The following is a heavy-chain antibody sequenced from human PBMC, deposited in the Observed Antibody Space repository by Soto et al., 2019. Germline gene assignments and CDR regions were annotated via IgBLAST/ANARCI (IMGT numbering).Heavy chain of an antibody. V-gene: IGHV5-10-1*03. CDR1: GYSFTSYW. CDR3: ARQDVTYYDFWSGYPTPSPRDYYGMDV. Sequence: EVQLVQSGAEVKKPGESLRISCKGSGYSFTSYWISWVRQMPGKGLEWMGRIDPSDSYTNYSPSFQGHVTISADKSISTAYLQWSSLKASDTAMYYCARQDVTYYDFWSGYPTPSPRDYYGMDVWGQGTTVTVSS. J-gene: IGHJ6*02. CDR2: IDPSDSYT. D-gene: IGHD3-3*01.